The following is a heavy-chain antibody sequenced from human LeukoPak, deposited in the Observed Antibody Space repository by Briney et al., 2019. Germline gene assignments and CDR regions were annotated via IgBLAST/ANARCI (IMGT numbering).Heavy chain of an antibody. CDR3: AKDSSGWFSNWFDP. D-gene: IGHD6-19*01. V-gene: IGHV3-23*01. CDR1: GFTFSSYA. J-gene: IGHJ5*02. Sequence: GGSLRLSCAASGFTFSSYAMSWVRQAPGKGLEWISAISGSGGSTYYADSVKGRFTISRDNSKNTLYLQMNSLRAEDTAVYYCAKDSSGWFSNWFDPWGQGTLVTVSS. CDR2: ISGSGGST.